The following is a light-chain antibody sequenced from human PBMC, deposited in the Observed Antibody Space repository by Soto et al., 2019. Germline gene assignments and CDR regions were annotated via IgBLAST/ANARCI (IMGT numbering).Light chain of an antibody. CDR3: QQRSYWPPMYT. Sequence: EIVLTQSPATLSLSPGESATLSCRAGQSFNTYLAWYQQKPGQAPRLLIYDASKRATGTPVRFSGRGSGTDFTLTISSLEPEDFAVYYCQQRSYWPPMYTFGQGTRLDFK. V-gene: IGKV3-11*01. CDR1: QSFNTY. CDR2: DAS. J-gene: IGKJ2*01.